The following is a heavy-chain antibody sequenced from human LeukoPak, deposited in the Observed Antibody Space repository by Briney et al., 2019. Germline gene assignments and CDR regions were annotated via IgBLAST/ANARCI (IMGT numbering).Heavy chain of an antibody. CDR2: ISYDGSSQ. CDR3: ARDGNYYGPGSYPDY. D-gene: IGHD3-10*01. J-gene: IGHJ4*02. Sequence: AGGSLRLSCAASGFTFSSYDIHWVRQAPGKGLEWVSVISYDGSSQYYADSVKGRFTISRDNSNNTLYLQMNSLRDEDTAVYYCARDGNYYGPGSYPDYWGQGTLVTVSS. CDR1: GFTFSSYD. V-gene: IGHV3-33*01.